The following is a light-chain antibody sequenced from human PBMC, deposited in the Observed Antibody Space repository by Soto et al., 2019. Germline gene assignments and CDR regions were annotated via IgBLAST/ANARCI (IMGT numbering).Light chain of an antibody. Sequence: QSALTQPPSASGSPGQSVTISCTGTSSDVGGYNSVSWYQQHPGKAPKLMIYEVSKRPSGVPDRFSGSKSGNTASLTVSGLQVEDEADYYCSSYAGINNVFGAGTKVTVL. V-gene: IGLV2-8*01. CDR3: SSYAGINNV. J-gene: IGLJ1*01. CDR1: SSDVGGYNS. CDR2: EVS.